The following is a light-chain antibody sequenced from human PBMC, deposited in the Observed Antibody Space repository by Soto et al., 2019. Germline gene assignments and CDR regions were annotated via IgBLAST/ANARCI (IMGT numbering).Light chain of an antibody. CDR3: QQYDIWPPYT. CDR1: QNIRSS. CDR2: DAS. Sequence: EVVITHSPASLSASPGEMVXLXCXXSQNIRSSLAWYQQRPGQAPRLLIYDASTRATGIPPRFSGGGSGTEFTVTISSLQSEDFAIYYCQQYDIWPPYTFGQGTKVDIK. V-gene: IGKV3-15*01. J-gene: IGKJ2*01.